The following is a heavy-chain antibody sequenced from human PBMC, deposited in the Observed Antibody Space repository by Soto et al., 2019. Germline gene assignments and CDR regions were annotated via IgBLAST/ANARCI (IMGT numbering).Heavy chain of an antibody. D-gene: IGHD3-22*01. CDR2: IYSSGNT. J-gene: IGHJ3*01. CDR3: ARDSYDRGGGGVNDTFDV. CDR1: GGSISSGDFS. Sequence: QLHLQESGSGLVKPSQTLSLTCTVAGGSISSGDFSWSWIRQPLGKGLGWVGAIYSSGNTHYSPSLRGRVTVSIDRSTNTISLMLTSVTAADTAVYYCARDSYDRGGGGVNDTFDVWGQGTVVTVSS. V-gene: IGHV4-30-2*01.